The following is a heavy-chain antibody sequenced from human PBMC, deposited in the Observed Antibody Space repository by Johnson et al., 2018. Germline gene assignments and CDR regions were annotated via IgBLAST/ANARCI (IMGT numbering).Heavy chain of an antibody. D-gene: IGHD3-3*01. Sequence: QVQLQEAGPGLVRPSETLSVTCTVSGDSISGSSYYWDWIRQPPGKGLEWIGSIHKNGYIYYNPSLKSRVTISLDTSKNQVSLKLNSVTAADTAVYRCARLRRYDVWTGSTWVPTSAHFDYWGQRTLVTVSS. CDR2: IHKNGYI. J-gene: IGHJ4*02. V-gene: IGHV4-39*01. CDR1: GDSISGSSYY. CDR3: ARLRRYDVWTGSTWVPTSAHFDY.